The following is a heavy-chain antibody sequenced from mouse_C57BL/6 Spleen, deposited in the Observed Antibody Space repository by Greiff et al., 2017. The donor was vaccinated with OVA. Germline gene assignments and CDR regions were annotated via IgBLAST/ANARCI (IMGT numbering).Heavy chain of an antibody. D-gene: IGHD4-1*01. V-gene: IGHV1-72*01. CDR2: IDPNSGGT. J-gene: IGHJ1*03. CDR3: ASNWDWYFDV. Sequence: QVQLQQPGAELVKPGASVKLSCEASGYTFTSYWMHWVKQRPGRGLEGIGRIDPNSGGTKYNEKFKSKATLTGEKHSSTAYMQLSSLTSEDSAVYYCASNWDWYFDVWGTGTTVTVSS. CDR1: GYTFTSYW.